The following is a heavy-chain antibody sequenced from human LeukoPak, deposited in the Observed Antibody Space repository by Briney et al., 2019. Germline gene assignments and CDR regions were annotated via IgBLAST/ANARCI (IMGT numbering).Heavy chain of an antibody. CDR1: GYTFTNYW. J-gene: IGHJ4*02. CDR2: IYPDDSDA. Sequence: GESLKISCKGSGYTFTNYWIGWVRQLPGKGLEYMGIIYPDDSDAKYSPSFQGQVTMSVDKSVNTAYLQWSSLKASDTAMYYCERQASSRAYWGQGTLVTVSS. CDR3: ERQASSRAY. V-gene: IGHV5-51*01. D-gene: IGHD2-2*01.